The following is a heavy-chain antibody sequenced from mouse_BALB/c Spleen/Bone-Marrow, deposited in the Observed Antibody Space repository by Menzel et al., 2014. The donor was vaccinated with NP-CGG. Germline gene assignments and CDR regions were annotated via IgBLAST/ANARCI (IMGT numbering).Heavy chain of an antibody. J-gene: IGHJ4*01. CDR1: GYTFTSYW. D-gene: IGHD2-1*01. CDR3: ARKGYGNYHYYAMDY. V-gene: IGHV1-7*01. CDR2: INPSTGYT. Sequence: QVHVKQSGAELAKPGASVKMSCKASGYTFTSYWMYWIKQRPGQGLEWIGYINPSTGYTEYNQKFKDKATLTADKSSNTAYMQLSSLTSGDSAVYYCARKGYGNYHYYAMDYWGQGTSVTVSS.